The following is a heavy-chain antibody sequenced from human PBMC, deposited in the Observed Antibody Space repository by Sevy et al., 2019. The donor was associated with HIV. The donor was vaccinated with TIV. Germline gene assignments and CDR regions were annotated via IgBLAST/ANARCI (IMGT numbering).Heavy chain of an antibody. CDR1: GGTFSSYA. CDR3: ARDKIVVVTAIPPPTYYYYGMDV. CDR2: IIPIFGTA. D-gene: IGHD2-21*02. V-gene: IGHV1-69*13. J-gene: IGHJ6*02. Sequence: ASVKVSCKASGGTFSSYAISWVRQAPGQGLEWMGGIIPIFGTANYAQKFQGRVTITADESTSTAYMGLSSLRSEDTAVYYCARDKIVVVTAIPPPTYYYYGMDVWGQGTTVTVSS.